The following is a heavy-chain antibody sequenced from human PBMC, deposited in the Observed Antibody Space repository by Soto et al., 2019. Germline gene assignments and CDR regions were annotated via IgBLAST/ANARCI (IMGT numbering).Heavy chain of an antibody. Sequence: EVQLVESGGGLMQPGGSLRLSCAASGFNVSTNYMTWVRQATGKGLEWVSVIYSGGTTYYADSVKGRFIISRDNFKNTLYLQMNNLRAEDTALYYCARGSGSLYYFHYWGQGTLVTVSS. J-gene: IGHJ4*02. CDR1: GFNVSTNY. V-gene: IGHV3-53*01. CDR3: ARGSGSLYYFHY. CDR2: IYSGGTT. D-gene: IGHD1-26*01.